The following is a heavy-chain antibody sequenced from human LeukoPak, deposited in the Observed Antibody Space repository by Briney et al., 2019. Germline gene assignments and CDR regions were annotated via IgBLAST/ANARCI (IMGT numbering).Heavy chain of an antibody. CDR2: MFHSGST. J-gene: IGHJ6*02. CDR1: GGSMTSSSYY. CDR3: ARGYDSSGKAAKYYYYYGMDV. Sequence: SETLSLTCNVSGGSMTSSSYYWGWIRQSPGKGLEWIGSMFHSGSTSYNPTLKSRATISVDTSKNQFSLKLSSVTAADTAVYYCARGYDSSGKAAKYYYYYGMDVWGQGTTVTVSS. V-gene: IGHV4-39*07. D-gene: IGHD3-22*01.